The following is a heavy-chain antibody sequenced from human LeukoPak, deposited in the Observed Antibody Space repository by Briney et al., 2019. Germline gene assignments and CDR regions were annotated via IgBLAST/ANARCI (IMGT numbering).Heavy chain of an antibody. CDR1: GYTFTSYC. CDR3: ARENIVVVPAAHEYYFDY. CDR2: INPSGGST. J-gene: IGHJ4*02. V-gene: IGHV1-46*01. Sequence: GASVKVFCKASGYTFTSYCMHWVRQAPGQGLEWMGIINPSGGSTSYAQKSQGRVTMTRDTSTSTVYMELSSLRSEDTAVYYCARENIVVVPAAHEYYFDYWGQGTLVTVSS. D-gene: IGHD2-2*01.